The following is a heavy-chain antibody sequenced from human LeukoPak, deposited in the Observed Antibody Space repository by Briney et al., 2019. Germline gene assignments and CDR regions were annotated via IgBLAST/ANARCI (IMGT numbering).Heavy chain of an antibody. CDR1: GFTFNRHE. D-gene: IGHD2-21*02. CDR2: ITSSGGIT. V-gene: IGHV3-48*03. J-gene: IGHJ5*02. Sequence: PGGSLRLSCAASGFTFNRHEMHWVRQAPGKGLEWVSYITSSGGITYYADSVKGRFTVSRDNAKNSLFLQMNSLRAEDTAIYYCAGERNCGGDCYQGSWFDPWGEGTLVSVSS. CDR3: AGERNCGGDCYQGSWFDP.